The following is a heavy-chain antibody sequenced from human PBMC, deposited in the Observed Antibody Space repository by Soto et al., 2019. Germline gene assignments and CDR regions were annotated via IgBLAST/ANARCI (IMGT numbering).Heavy chain of an antibody. V-gene: IGHV4-39*01. CDR1: GDSISSSSYY. J-gene: IGHJ5*02. D-gene: IGHD1-1*01. CDR3: VRSGTAPMLRHNWFDP. Sequence: SETLSLTCRVSGDSISSSSYYWGWIRQSPGEGLEWIGNIHNNGGTQYNPSLDSRVTISVDTSANQFSLRLTSVTAADTAVYYCVRSGTAPMLRHNWFDPWGQGTLVTVSS. CDR2: IHNNGGT.